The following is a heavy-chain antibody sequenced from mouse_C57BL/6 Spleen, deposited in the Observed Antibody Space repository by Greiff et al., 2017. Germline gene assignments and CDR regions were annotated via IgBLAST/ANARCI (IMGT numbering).Heavy chain of an antibody. D-gene: IGHD2-1*01. CDR3: TIYYGNFFDY. CDR2: IDPETGGT. CDR1: GYTFTDYE. Sequence: QVQLQQSGAELVRPGASVTLSCKASGYTFTDYEMHWVKQTPVHGLEWIGAIDPETGGTAYNQKFKGKAILTADQSSSTAYMELLSLTSEDSAVYYCTIYYGNFFDYWGQGTTLTVSS. J-gene: IGHJ2*01. V-gene: IGHV1-15*01.